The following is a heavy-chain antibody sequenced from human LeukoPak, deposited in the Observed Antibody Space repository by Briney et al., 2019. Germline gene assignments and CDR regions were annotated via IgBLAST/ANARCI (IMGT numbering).Heavy chain of an antibody. V-gene: IGHV3-7*01. D-gene: IGHD3-3*01. CDR3: ARGATNNFWSGYGWFDP. CDR2: IKLDGSEK. Sequence: GGSLRLSCVASGFTFGKYWMSWVRQAPGKGLEWVANIKLDGSEKNYVDSVKGRFTISRDNTKNSLYLQMNSLRGEDTAVYSCARGATNNFWSGYGWFDPWGQGTLVTVSS. J-gene: IGHJ5*02. CDR1: GFTFGKYW.